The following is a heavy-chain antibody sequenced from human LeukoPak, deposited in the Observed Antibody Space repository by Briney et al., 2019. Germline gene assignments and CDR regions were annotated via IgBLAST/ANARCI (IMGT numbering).Heavy chain of an antibody. CDR2: IIPIFGTA. D-gene: IGHD4-11*01. CDR3: ARKSYSNYVGFDY. J-gene: IGHJ4*02. Sequence: KISCKGSGYSFTSYWISWVRQAPGQGLEWMGGIIPIFGTANYAQKFQGRVTITADESTSTAYMELSSLRSEDTAVYYCARKSYSNYVGFDYWGQGTLVTVSS. V-gene: IGHV1-69*01. CDR1: GYSFTSYW.